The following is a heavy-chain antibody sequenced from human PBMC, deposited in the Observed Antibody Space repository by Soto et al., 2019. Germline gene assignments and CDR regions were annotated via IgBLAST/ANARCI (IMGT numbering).Heavy chain of an antibody. CDR2: IYHSGST. CDR1: GVSISSSNW. V-gene: IGHV4-4*02. CDR3: ARILIEYSSSSNYYYYGMDV. D-gene: IGHD6-6*01. Sequence: PSETLSLTCAVSGVSISSSNWWSWVRQPPGKGLEWIGEIYHSGSTNYNPSLKSRVTISVDKSKNQFSLKLSSVTAADTAVYYCARILIEYSSSSNYYYYGMDVWGQGTTVTVSS. J-gene: IGHJ6*02.